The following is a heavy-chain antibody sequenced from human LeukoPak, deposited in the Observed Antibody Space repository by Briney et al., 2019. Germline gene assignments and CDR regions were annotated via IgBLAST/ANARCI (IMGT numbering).Heavy chain of an antibody. CDR2: IYYSGST. Sequence: SETLSLTCTVSGGSISSSSYYWGWIRQPPGKGLEWIGSIYYSGSTYYNPSLKSRVTISVDTSKNQFSLKLSSVTAADTAVYYCARALNWFDPWGQGTLVTVSS. V-gene: IGHV4-39*07. CDR1: GGSISSSSYY. J-gene: IGHJ5*02. CDR3: ARALNWFDP.